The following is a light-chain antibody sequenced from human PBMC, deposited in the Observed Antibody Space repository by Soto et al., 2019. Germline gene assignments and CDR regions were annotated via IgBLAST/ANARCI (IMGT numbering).Light chain of an antibody. J-gene: IGLJ1*01. CDR3: GSCRITTAV. Sequence: QSALTQPASVSGSPGQSITISCTGTSSDVGGYNYVSWYQQYPGKAPKLMIYDVTNRPSGVSNRFSGSKSGNTASLTISGLQAEDEADYYCGSCRITTAVFGTGTKVTVL. CDR1: SSDVGGYNY. V-gene: IGLV2-14*01. CDR2: DVT.